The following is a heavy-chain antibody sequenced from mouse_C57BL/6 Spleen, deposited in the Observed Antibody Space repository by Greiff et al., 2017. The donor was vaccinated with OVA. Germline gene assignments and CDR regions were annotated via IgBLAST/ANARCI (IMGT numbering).Heavy chain of an antibody. CDR3: ARRDSDRTWFAY. J-gene: IGHJ3*01. CDR1: GYAFSSSW. CDR2: IYPGDGDT. Sequence: VKLQESGPELVKPGASVKISCKASGYAFSSSWMNWVKQRPGKGLEWIGRIYPGDGDTNYNGKFKGKATLTADKSSSTAYMQLSSLTSEDSAVYFCARRDSDRTWFAYWGQGTLVTVSA. V-gene: IGHV1-82*01.